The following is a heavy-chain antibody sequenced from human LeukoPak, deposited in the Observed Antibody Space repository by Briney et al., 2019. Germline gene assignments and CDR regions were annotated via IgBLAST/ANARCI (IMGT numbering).Heavy chain of an antibody. CDR1: GYTFTSYA. Sequence: ASVRVSCTASGYTFTSYAMNWVRQAPGQGLEWMGWINTNTGNPTYAQGFTGRFVFSLDTSVSTAYLQISSLKAEDTAVYYCAREAYYYDSSGYGGFDYWGQGTLVTVSS. V-gene: IGHV7-4-1*02. CDR3: AREAYYYDSSGYGGFDY. D-gene: IGHD3-22*01. J-gene: IGHJ4*02. CDR2: INTNTGNP.